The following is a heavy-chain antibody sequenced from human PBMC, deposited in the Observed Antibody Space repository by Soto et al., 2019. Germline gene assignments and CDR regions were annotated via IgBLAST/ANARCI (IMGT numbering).Heavy chain of an antibody. J-gene: IGHJ5*02. CDR1: GFIFTNYG. Sequence: QVQLVQSGPEMKKPGASVKVSCKGSGFIFTNYGFNWVRQAPGQGLEWVGWVSAANGYTRSAQKFQDRLIMTTDSSTHTAYMELRGLGPDHTALYYCAKGRSIAVPEGSWGQGTLVTVSS. CDR2: VSAANGYT. CDR3: AKGRSIAVPEGS. V-gene: IGHV1-18*01. D-gene: IGHD6-19*01.